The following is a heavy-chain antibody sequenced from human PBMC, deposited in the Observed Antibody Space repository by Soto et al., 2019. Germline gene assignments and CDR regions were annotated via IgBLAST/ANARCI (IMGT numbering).Heavy chain of an antibody. CDR2: IYYSGFS. J-gene: IGHJ4*02. Sequence: QVQLLESGPGLVKPSQTLSLICNVSGASISSGGYYWSWIRQRPGGGLEWLGFIYYSGFSHYNPSLKSRATISVDTSKNQFSLNLISGTAADTAVYYCARTEWIQLWFDYWGQGALVTVS. CDR1: GASISSGGYY. CDR3: ARTEWIQLWFDY. D-gene: IGHD5-18*01. V-gene: IGHV4-31*03.